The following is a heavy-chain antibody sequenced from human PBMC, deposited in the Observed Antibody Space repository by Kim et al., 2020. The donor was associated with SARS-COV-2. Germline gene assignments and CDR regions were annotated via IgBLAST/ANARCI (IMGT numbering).Heavy chain of an antibody. V-gene: IGHV3-30*04. CDR1: GFTFSSYA. J-gene: IGHJ4*02. CDR3: ARPYSGSYFGYFDY. CDR2: ISYDGSNK. D-gene: IGHD1-26*01. Sequence: GGSLRLSCAASGFTFSSYAMHWVRQAPGKGLEWVAVISYDGSNKYYADSVNGRFTISRDNSKNTLYLQMNSLRAEDTAVYYCARPYSGSYFGYFDYWGQGTLVTVSS.